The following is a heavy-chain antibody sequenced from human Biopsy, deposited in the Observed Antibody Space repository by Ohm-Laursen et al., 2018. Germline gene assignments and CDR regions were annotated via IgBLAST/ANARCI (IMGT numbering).Heavy chain of an antibody. CDR2: VFNGGIT. Sequence: SGTLSLTCSVSGCSIISYYWTWFWQPPGKGLEWMGHVFNGGITNHNPSLRSRVTISKDTSKNQFSLQVNSVTAADTAVYFCARVGSGWAPFDKWGPGTLVTVSS. J-gene: IGHJ4*02. V-gene: IGHV4-59*01. CDR3: ARVGSGWAPFDK. D-gene: IGHD6-19*01. CDR1: GCSIISYY.